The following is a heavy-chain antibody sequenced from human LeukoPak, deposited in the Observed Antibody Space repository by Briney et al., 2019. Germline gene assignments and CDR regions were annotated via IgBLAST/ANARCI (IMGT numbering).Heavy chain of an antibody. J-gene: IGHJ6*03. D-gene: IGHD3-9*01. CDR1: GFTFSSYW. CDR3: ARSRGYDILTGYYGSGYYYYMDV. CDR2: INTDGSST. V-gene: IGHV3-74*01. Sequence: GGSLRLSCAASGFTFSSYWMHWVRQAPGKGLVWVSRINTDGSSTSYADSVKGRFTISRDNAKNTLYLQMNSLRAEDTAVYYCARSRGYDILTGYYGSGYYYYMDVWGKGTTVTVSS.